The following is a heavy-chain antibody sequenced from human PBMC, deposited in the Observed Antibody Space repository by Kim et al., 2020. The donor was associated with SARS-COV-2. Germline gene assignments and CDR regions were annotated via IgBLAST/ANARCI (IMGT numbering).Heavy chain of an antibody. V-gene: IGHV1-69*13. CDR1: GGTFSSYA. J-gene: IGHJ4*02. D-gene: IGHD2-2*01. Sequence: SVKVSCKASGGTFSSYAISWVRQAPGQGLEWMGGIIPIFGTANYAQKFQGRVTITADESTSTAYMELSSLRSEDTAVYYCARVVPAARDEGYYFDYWGQGTLVTVSS. CDR3: ARVVPAARDEGYYFDY. CDR2: IIPIFGTA.